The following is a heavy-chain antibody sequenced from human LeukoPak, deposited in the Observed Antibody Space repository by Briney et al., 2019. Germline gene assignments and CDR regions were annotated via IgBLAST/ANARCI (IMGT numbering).Heavy chain of an antibody. CDR1: GGSISSYY. V-gene: IGHV4-59*08. CDR2: IYYSGST. Sequence: KPSETLSLTCTVSGGSISSYYWSWIRQPPGKGLEWIGYIYYSGSTNYNPSLKSRVTISVDTSKKQLSLKLSSVTAADTAVYYCARHYDSSGYHLSPFDFWGRGILVTVSS. CDR3: ARHYDSSGYHLSPFDF. D-gene: IGHD3-22*01. J-gene: IGHJ4*02.